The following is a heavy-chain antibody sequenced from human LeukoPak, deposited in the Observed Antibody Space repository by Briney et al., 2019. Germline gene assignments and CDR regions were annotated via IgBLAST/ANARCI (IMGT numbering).Heavy chain of an antibody. CDR2: ISWNSGSI. CDR1: GFTFDDYA. J-gene: IGHJ4*02. V-gene: IGHV3-9*01. Sequence: GGSLRLSCAASGFTFDDYAMHWVRQAPGKGLEWVSGISWNSGSIGYADSVKGRFTISRDNAKNSLYLQMNSLRAEDTALYYCAKDSFSASGDGDRVVAATWFYFDYWGQGTLVTVSS. CDR3: AKDSFSASGDGDRVVAATWFYFDY. D-gene: IGHD2-15*01.